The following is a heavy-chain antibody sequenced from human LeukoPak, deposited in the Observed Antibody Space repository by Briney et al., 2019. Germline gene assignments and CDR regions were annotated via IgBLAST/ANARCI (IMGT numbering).Heavy chain of an antibody. CDR2: INTSGST. CDR1: GVSISSYY. D-gene: IGHD3-22*01. V-gene: IGHV4-4*07. J-gene: IGHJ5*02. Sequence: SETLSLTCTVSGVSISSYYWTWIRQPAGRGLEWIGRINTSGSTYYNPSLKSRVTISVDRSKNQFSLKLSSVTAADTAVYYCARGRADYYDSSGYFAPWGQGTLDTVSS. CDR3: ARGRADYYDSSGYFAP.